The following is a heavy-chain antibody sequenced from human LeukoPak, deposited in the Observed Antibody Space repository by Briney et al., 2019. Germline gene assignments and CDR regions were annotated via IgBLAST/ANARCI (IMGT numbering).Heavy chain of an antibody. D-gene: IGHD1-26*01. CDR2: IYYSGTT. J-gene: IGHJ4*02. Sequence: SETPSLTCSVSGGSISSSDYYWGWIRQPPGKGLEWIGSIYYSGTTHYNPSLKRRVTISVDTSKNHFSLKLSSVTAADSAVYYCARQGSYYGLYYFDYWGQGTLVTVSS. CDR1: GGSISSSDYY. V-gene: IGHV4-39*01. CDR3: ARQGSYYGLYYFDY.